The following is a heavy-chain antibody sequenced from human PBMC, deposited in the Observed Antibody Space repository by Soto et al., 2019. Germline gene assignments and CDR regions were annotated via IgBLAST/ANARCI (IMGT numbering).Heavy chain of an antibody. CDR3: AREGFYGSGSRDL. CDR2: IYYSGTT. Sequence: QVQLQESGPGLVKPSQTLSLTCTVSGGSISNRGHYWSWIRQHPGKGLEWIGHIYYSGTTYYNPSLKSRLKISVDTSKNQFARKLSSVTAADTAIYDCAREGFYGSGSRDLWGQGTLVTVSS. J-gene: IGHJ5*02. CDR1: GGSISNRGHY. V-gene: IGHV4-31*03. D-gene: IGHD3-10*01.